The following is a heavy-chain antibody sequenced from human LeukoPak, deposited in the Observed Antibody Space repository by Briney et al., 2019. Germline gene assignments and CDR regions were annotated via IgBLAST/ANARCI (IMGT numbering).Heavy chain of an antibody. V-gene: IGHV5-51*01. CDR2: IYPGDSDT. Sequence: GESLKISCKGSGYSFTSYWIGWVRQMPGKGLEWMGIIYPGDSDTRYSPSFQGQVTISADKSISTAYLQWSSLKASDTAMYSCARHDGSGKTYYYDMDVWGQGTTVTVSS. CDR3: ARHDGSGKTYYYDMDV. J-gene: IGHJ6*02. CDR1: GYSFTSYW. D-gene: IGHD3-22*01.